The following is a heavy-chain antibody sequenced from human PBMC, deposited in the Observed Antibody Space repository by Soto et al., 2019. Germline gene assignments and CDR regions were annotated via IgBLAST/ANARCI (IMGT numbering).Heavy chain of an antibody. CDR1: GGSISSGDYY. Sequence: SETLSLTCTVSGGSISSGDYYWSWIRQPPGKGLEGIGYIYYSGSTYYNPSLKSRVTISVDTSKNQFSLKLSSVTAADTAVYYCARVGTHPYSGSYWFDPWGQGTLVTVSS. V-gene: IGHV4-30-4*01. D-gene: IGHD1-26*01. CDR3: ARVGTHPYSGSYWFDP. J-gene: IGHJ5*02. CDR2: IYYSGST.